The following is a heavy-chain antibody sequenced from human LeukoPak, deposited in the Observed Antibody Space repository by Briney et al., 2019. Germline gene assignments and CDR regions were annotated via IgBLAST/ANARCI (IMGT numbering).Heavy chain of an antibody. Sequence: PSETLSLTCTVSGGSINNYYWSWIRQPPGKGLEWIGYTYYSGSTNYNPSLKSRVTISVDTSKNQFSLKLNSVTAADTAMYYCARSFDGSSYYFYYWGQGTLVTVSS. CDR1: GGSINNYY. D-gene: IGHD3-22*01. CDR3: ARSFDGSSYYFYY. J-gene: IGHJ4*02. V-gene: IGHV4-59*01. CDR2: TYYSGST.